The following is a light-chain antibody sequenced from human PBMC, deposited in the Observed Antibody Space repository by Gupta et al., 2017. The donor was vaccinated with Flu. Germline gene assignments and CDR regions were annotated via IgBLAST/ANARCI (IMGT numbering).Light chain of an antibody. CDR1: SSDVGASDR. J-gene: IGLJ3*02. Sequence: SVTISCTGTSSDVGASDRISWFQQHPGRPPKRMMYEANKRPSGVPDRVSGSKSGNTESLTVSGLQSEDEADDDCSAFGGRKKWLLGGGTKMAVL. CDR2: EAN. CDR3: SAFGGRKKWL. V-gene: IGLV2-8*01.